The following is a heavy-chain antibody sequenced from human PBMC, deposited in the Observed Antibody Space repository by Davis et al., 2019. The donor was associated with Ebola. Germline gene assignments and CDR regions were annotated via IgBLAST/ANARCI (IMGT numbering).Heavy chain of an antibody. CDR3: ARDRGYCTNGVCYTHWFDP. CDR1: GFTFSSYA. D-gene: IGHD2-8*01. V-gene: IGHV3-23*01. CDR2: ISGSGGST. J-gene: IGHJ5*02. Sequence: GGSLRLSCAASGFTFSSYAMSWVRQAPGKGLEWVSAISGSGGSTYYADSVKGRFTISRDNSKNTLYLQMNSLRAEDTAVYYCARDRGYCTNGVCYTHWFDPWGQGTLVTVSS.